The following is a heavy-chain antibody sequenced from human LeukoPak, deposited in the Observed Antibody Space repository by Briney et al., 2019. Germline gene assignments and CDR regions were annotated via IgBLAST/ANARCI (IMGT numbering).Heavy chain of an antibody. D-gene: IGHD3-3*01. Sequence: PSQTLSLTCTVSGGSISSGDYYWRWIRQPPGTGLEWGGYIYYSWSTYYNPSLKSRVTISVDTSKNQFSLKLSSVTAADTAVYYCARDQYDFWSGYLRGAEGFDPWGQGTLVTVSS. V-gene: IGHV4-30-4*01. J-gene: IGHJ5*02. CDR1: GGSISSGDYY. CDR3: ARDQYDFWSGYLRGAEGFDP. CDR2: IYYSWST.